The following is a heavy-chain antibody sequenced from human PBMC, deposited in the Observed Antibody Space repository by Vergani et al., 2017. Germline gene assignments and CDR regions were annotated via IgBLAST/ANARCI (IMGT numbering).Heavy chain of an antibody. V-gene: IGHV3-23*01. CDR2: ISGSGGST. D-gene: IGHD2-2*01. CDR3: AKDQGYCSSTSCSHYYYYGMDV. Sequence: EVQLLESGGGLVQPGGSLRLSCAASGFTFSSYAMSWVRQAPGKGLEWVSAISGSGGSTYYADSVKGRFTISRDNSNNTLYLQMNSLRAEDTAVYYCAKDQGYCSSTSCSHYYYYGMDVWGQGTTVTVSS. J-gene: IGHJ6*02. CDR1: GFTFSSYA.